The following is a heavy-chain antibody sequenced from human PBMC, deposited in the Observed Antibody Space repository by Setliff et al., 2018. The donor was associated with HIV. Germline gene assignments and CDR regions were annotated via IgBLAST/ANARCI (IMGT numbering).Heavy chain of an antibody. Sequence: SETLSLTCAVSGGSISSSNWWSWVRLPPGKGLEWIGEIYHSGSTNYNPSLKSRATISVHKSKNQFSLKLTSVTAADTAVYYCAGTRRDYGGSWYFAFDIWGQGTTVTVSS. CDR2: IYHSGST. CDR3: AGTRRDYGGSWYFAFDI. D-gene: IGHD6-13*01. J-gene: IGHJ3*02. CDR1: GGSISSSNW. V-gene: IGHV4-4*02.